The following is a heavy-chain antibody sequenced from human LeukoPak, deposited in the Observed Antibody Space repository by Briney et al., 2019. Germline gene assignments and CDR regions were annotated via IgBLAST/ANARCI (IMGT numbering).Heavy chain of an antibody. D-gene: IGHD3-22*01. CDR2: INPNSGGT. CDR3: VRDQSLVNDSSGYSAPFDY. V-gene: IGHV1-2*02. Sequence: ASVKVSCKASGYTFTGYYMHWVRQAPGQGLEWMGWINPNSGGTNYTQKFQGRVTMTRDTSRRTAYMELSGLRSDHTAVYYFVRDQSLVNDSSGYSAPFDYWGQGTLVTVSS. J-gene: IGHJ4*02. CDR1: GYTFTGYY.